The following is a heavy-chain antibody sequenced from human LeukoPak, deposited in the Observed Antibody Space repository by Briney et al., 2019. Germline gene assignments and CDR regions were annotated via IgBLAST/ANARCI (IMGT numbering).Heavy chain of an antibody. D-gene: IGHD3-22*01. J-gene: IGHJ4*02. CDR2: ISGSGGST. CDR1: GFTFSSYA. V-gene: IGHV3-23*01. Sequence: GGSLRLSCAASGFTFSSYAMSWVRQAPGKGLEWVSAISGSGGSTYYADSVKGRFTISRDNSKNMLYPQMNSLRAEDTAVYYCAKGERFTYDSSGYFFDYWGQGTLVTVSS. CDR3: AKGERFTYDSSGYFFDY.